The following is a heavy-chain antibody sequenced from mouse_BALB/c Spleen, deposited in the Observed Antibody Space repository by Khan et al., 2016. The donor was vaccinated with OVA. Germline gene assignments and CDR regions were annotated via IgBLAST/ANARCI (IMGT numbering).Heavy chain of an antibody. Sequence: QVQLKQSGHGLVQPSQSLSITCTVSGFSLTNYGVHWIRQFPGRGLEWLGLIWSVGNTDYNAAFISRLTISKDNTKSQVFFKMNSLQVDDTAIYYCARKRGVHYNMDFWGQGISVTVSS. J-gene: IGHJ4*01. V-gene: IGHV2-2*01. CDR2: IWSVGNT. CDR3: ARKRGVHYNMDF. CDR1: GFSLTNYG.